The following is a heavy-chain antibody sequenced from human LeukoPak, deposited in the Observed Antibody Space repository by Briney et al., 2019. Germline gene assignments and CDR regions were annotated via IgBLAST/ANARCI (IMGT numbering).Heavy chain of an antibody. CDR1: GFTFSSFA. V-gene: IGHV3-33*01. D-gene: IGHD2-21*02. CDR2: IWYDGSKK. J-gene: IGHJ4*02. CDR3: ARDQCGGDRYPRDY. Sequence: GGSLRLSCVASGFTFSSFAMHWVRQAPGKGLEWEALIWYDGSKKYHADSVKGRFTISRDNSKNTLYLQMNSLRAEDTAIYYCARDQCGGDRYPRDYWGQGTLVTVSS.